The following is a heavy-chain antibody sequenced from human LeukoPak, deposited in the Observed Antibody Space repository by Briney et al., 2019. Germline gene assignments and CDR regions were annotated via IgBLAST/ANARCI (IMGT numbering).Heavy chain of an antibody. D-gene: IGHD6-13*01. Sequence: KSGGSLRLSCAASGFTFSSYSMNWVRQAPGKGLEWVSSISSSSSYIYYADSVKGRFTISRDNAKNSLYLQTNSLRAEDTAVYYCARAGAAAGFADWGQGTLVTVSS. CDR3: ARAGAAAGFAD. J-gene: IGHJ4*02. CDR2: ISSSSSYI. V-gene: IGHV3-21*01. CDR1: GFTFSSYS.